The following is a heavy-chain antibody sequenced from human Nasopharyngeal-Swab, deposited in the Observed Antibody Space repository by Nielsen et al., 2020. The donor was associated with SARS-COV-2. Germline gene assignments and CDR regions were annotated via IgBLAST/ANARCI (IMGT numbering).Heavy chain of an antibody. CDR3: ARVIVVVPAAHDDYYYYYGMDV. Sequence: SVKFSCKASGGTFSSYAISWVRQAPGQGLEWMGRIIPILGIANYAQKFQGRVTITADKSTSTAYMELSSLRSEDTAVYYCARVIVVVPAAHDDYYYYYGMDVWGQGTTVTVSS. D-gene: IGHD2-2*01. CDR2: IIPILGIA. V-gene: IGHV1-69*04. CDR1: GGTFSSYA. J-gene: IGHJ6*02.